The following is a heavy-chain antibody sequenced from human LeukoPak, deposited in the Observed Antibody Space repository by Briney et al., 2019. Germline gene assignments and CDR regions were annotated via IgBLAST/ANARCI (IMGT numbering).Heavy chain of an antibody. D-gene: IGHD6-13*01. CDR1: GFTFADYA. V-gene: IGHV3-9*01. CDR3: AKASTSSSWYVDY. CDR2: ISWNSGSI. J-gene: IGHJ4*02. Sequence: GGSLRLSCAASGFTFADYAMHWVRQAPGKGLEWVSGISWNSGSIGYADSVKGRFTISRDNAKNSLYLQMNSLRAEDTALYYCAKASTSSSWYVDYWGQGTLVTVSS.